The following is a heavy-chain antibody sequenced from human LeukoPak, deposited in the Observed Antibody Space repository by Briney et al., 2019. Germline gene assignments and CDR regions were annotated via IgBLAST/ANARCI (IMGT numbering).Heavy chain of an antibody. V-gene: IGHV1-69*04. Sequence: SVKVSCKASGGTFSSYTISWVRQAPGQGLEWMGRIIPILGIANYAQKSQGRVTITADKSTSTAYMELSSLRSEDTAVYYCARDPVYCSSTSCREYFQHWGQGTLVTVSS. CDR1: GGTFSSYT. CDR2: IIPILGIA. D-gene: IGHD2-2*01. J-gene: IGHJ1*01. CDR3: ARDPVYCSSTSCREYFQH.